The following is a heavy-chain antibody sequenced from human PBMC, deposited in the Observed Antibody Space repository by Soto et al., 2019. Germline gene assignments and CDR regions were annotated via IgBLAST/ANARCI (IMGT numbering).Heavy chain of an antibody. CDR2: ISAYNGNT. J-gene: IGHJ3*02. Sequence: QVQLVQSGAEVKKPGASVKVSCKASGYTFTSYGISWVRQAPGQGLEWMGWISAYNGNTNYAQKLQGRVTMTTGTSTSTAYMELRRLRPHDTGVYYCAKDNYTLTGHDAFDIWGQGTMVTVSS. CDR1: GYTFTSYG. D-gene: IGHD3-9*01. V-gene: IGHV1-18*01. CDR3: AKDNYTLTGHDAFDI.